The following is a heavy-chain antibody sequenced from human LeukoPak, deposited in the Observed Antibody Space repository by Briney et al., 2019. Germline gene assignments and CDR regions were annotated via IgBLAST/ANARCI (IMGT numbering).Heavy chain of an antibody. V-gene: IGHV1-2*02. CDR1: GYTFTGYY. CDR3: ARGAADSSGWYNWFDP. J-gene: IGHJ5*02. Sequence: GASVKVSCKASGYTFTGYYMHWVRQAPGQGLEWMGWINPNSGGTNYAQKLQGRVTMTTDTSTSTAYMELRSLRSDDTAVYYCARGAADSSGWYNWFDPWGQGTLVTVSS. D-gene: IGHD6-19*01. CDR2: INPNSGGT.